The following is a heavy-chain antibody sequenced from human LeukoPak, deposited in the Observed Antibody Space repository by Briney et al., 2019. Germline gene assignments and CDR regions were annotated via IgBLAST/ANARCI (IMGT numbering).Heavy chain of an antibody. CDR1: GFTFSSYA. CDR2: ISGSGGSK. D-gene: IGHD3-10*01. CDR3: AKLTSASGAYGADV. J-gene: IGHJ6*02. V-gene: IGHV3-23*01. Sequence: RPGGSLRLSCAASGFTFSSYAMTWVRQAPGKGLEWVSTISGSGGSKHYADSVEGRFTISRDNSKNTVYLQMNSLRAEDTAIYYCAKLTSASGAYGADVWGQGTTVTVSS.